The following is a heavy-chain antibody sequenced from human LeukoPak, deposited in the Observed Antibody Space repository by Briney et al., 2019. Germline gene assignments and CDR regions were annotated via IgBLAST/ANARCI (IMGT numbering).Heavy chain of an antibody. CDR3: ARDVQYYDYVSRFDP. CDR2: IYTSGST. J-gene: IGHJ5*02. CDR1: GGSISSYY. D-gene: IGHD3-16*01. V-gene: IGHV4-4*07. Sequence: PSETLSLTCTVSGGSISSYYWSWIRQPAGKGLEWIGRIYTSGSTNYNPSLKSRVTMSVDTSKNQFSLKLSSVTAADTAVYYCARDVQYYDYVSRFDPWGQETLVTVSS.